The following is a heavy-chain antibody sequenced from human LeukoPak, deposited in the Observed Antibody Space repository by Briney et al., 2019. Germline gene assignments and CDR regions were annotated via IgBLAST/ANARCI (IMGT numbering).Heavy chain of an antibody. Sequence: GGSLRLSCAASGFTFSSDWMRWVRQAPGKGLEWVASIKPDGSEKYYVDSVKGRFTISTDNAKNSLFLQMNSLSADDTAVYYCASEYYWGQGTLVTVFS. V-gene: IGHV3-7*01. CDR2: IKPDGSEK. CDR3: ASEYY. CDR1: GFTFSSDW. J-gene: IGHJ4*02.